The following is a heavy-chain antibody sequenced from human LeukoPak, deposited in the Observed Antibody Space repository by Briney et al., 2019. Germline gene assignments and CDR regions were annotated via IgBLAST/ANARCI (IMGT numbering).Heavy chain of an antibody. Sequence: GGSLRLSWAASGFTFSSCAVRWVRQAARRGLEWVSGISGSGGSTSYADSVKGRFTISRDNSKNTLYLQMNSLTAEDTAVYYCAKGRGSGYYYFYYGMDVWGQGTTVTVSS. J-gene: IGHJ6*02. CDR3: AKGRGSGYYYFYYGMDV. D-gene: IGHD5-12*01. CDR2: ISGSGGST. CDR1: GFTFSSCA. V-gene: IGHV3-23*01.